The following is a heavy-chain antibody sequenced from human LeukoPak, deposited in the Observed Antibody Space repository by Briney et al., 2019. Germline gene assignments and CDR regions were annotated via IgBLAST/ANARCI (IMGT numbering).Heavy chain of an antibody. Sequence: GGSLRLSCAASGFTVITNDMTWVRQAPGEGLEWVSVLYSDGNTKYADSVQGRLTISRDNSKNTLYLEMNSLGPDDTAVYYCARGVEPLAANTLAYWGQGTLVTVSS. J-gene: IGHJ4*02. CDR3: ARGVEPLAANTLAY. CDR2: LYSDGNT. CDR1: GFTVITND. V-gene: IGHV3-53*01. D-gene: IGHD1-14*01.